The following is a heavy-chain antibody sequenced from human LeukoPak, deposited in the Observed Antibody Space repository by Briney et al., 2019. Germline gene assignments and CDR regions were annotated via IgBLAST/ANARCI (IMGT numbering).Heavy chain of an antibody. CDR2: ISSEGDNK. CDR3: AAYNCSSTKCYTGGFDH. D-gene: IGHD2-2*02. CDR1: GFTFNYYA. J-gene: IGHJ4*02. Sequence: GGSLRLSCAASGFTFNYYALHWVRQAPGKGLEWVASISSEGDNKHYLESVKGRFTISRDNSKNTLYLQMNSLRAEDTAVYYCAAYNCSSTKCYTGGFDHWGQGTLVTVSS. V-gene: IGHV3-30-3*01.